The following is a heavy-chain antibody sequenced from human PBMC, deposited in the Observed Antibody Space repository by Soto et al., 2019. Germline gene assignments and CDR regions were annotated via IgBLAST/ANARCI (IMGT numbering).Heavy chain of an antibody. CDR1: GFTFSSYG. J-gene: IGHJ6*02. Sequence: GGSLRLSCAASGFTFSSYGMHWVRQAPGKGLEWVAVIWYDGSNKYYADSVKGRFTISRDNSKNTLYLQMNSLRAEDTAVYYCASSSTAYYGSGSYYYYGMDVWGQGTTVTVSS. V-gene: IGHV3-33*01. CDR3: ASSSTAYYGSGSYYYYGMDV. CDR2: IWYDGSNK. D-gene: IGHD3-10*01.